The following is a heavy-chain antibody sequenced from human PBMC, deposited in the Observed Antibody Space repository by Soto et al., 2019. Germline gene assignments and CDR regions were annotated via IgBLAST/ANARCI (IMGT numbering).Heavy chain of an antibody. Sequence: SETLSLTCNVSGGSNSSYYWTWIRQPPGKGLEWIGYLYNTGSTNYNPSLKSRVTISLDTSKNQFFLNLSSVTAADTAVYYCAGMSFTVFGEVIDNFYFYGMDVWGQGTTVTVSS. V-gene: IGHV4-59*03. J-gene: IGHJ6*02. CDR2: LYNTGST. CDR1: GGSNSSYY. D-gene: IGHD3-3*01. CDR3: AGMSFTVFGEVIDNFYFYGMDV.